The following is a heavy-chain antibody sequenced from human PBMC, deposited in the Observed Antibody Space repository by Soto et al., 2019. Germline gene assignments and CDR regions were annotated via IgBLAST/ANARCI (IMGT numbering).Heavy chain of an antibody. CDR1: GFTFSSYA. CDR2: MSGSGGST. CDR3: AKNVVEPVPAAVG. V-gene: IGHV3-23*01. D-gene: IGHD2-2*01. J-gene: IGHJ4*02. Sequence: VQLLESGGGLVQPGGSLRLSCAASGFTFSSYAMSWVRQAPGKGLEWVSAMSGSGGSTYYADSVKGRFTISRVHSKHTLYLQMNSLRAEDPAVYYCAKNVVEPVPAAVGWGQGTLVTVSS.